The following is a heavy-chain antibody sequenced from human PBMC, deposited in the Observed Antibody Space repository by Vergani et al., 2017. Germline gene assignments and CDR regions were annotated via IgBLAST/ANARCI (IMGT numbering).Heavy chain of an antibody. Sequence: EVQLVESGGGLVQTGGSLKLSCAASGFTFSGSAMHWVRQASGKGLEWVGRIRSKANSYATAYAASVKGRFTISRDDSKNTAYLQMNSLKTEDTAVYYCTRQGKLLDYWGQGTLVTVSS. J-gene: IGHJ4*02. D-gene: IGHD2-21*01. CDR1: GFTFSGSA. V-gene: IGHV3-73*02. CDR3: TRQGKLLDY. CDR2: IRSKANSYAT.